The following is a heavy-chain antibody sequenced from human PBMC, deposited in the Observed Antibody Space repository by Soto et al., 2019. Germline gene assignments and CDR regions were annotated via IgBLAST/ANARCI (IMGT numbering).Heavy chain of an antibody. V-gene: IGHV3-23*01. Sequence: GGSLRLSCAASGFTFSTYAMSWVRQAPGEGLEWVSAISSSGDNTYYADSVKGRFTISRDNSKNTLFLQMNSLRAEDAAVYYCAKDDPLTTARGALDVRGQGTMVTVPS. D-gene: IGHD5-18*01. J-gene: IGHJ3*01. CDR1: GFTFSTYA. CDR2: ISSSGDNT. CDR3: AKDDPLTTARGALDV.